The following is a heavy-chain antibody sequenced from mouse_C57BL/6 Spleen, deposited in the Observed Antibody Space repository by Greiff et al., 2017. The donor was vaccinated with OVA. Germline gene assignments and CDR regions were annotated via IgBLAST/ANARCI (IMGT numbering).Heavy chain of an antibody. D-gene: IGHD2-1*01. Sequence: VQLKESGGDLVKPGGSLKLSCAASGFTFSSYGMSWVRQTPDKRLEWVATISSGGSYTYYPDSVQGRFTISRDNAKNTLYLQMSSLKSEDTAMYYCARHFGNYEYFDVWGTGTTVTVSS. CDR3: ARHFGNYEYFDV. CDR2: ISSGGSYT. CDR1: GFTFSSYG. V-gene: IGHV5-6*01. J-gene: IGHJ1*03.